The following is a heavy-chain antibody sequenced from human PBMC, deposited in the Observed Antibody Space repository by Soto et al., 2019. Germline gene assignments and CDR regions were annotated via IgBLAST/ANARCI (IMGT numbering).Heavy chain of an antibody. CDR1: GFTFSSYD. Sequence: GGSLRLSCAASGFTFSSYDMHWVRQATGKGLEWVSAIGTAGDTYYPGSVKGRFTISRENAKNSLYLQMNSLRAGDTAVYYCARGPDTETSYYYYYMDVWGKGTTVTVSS. V-gene: IGHV3-13*01. J-gene: IGHJ6*03. D-gene: IGHD4-17*01. CDR2: IGTAGDT. CDR3: ARGPDTETSYYYYYMDV.